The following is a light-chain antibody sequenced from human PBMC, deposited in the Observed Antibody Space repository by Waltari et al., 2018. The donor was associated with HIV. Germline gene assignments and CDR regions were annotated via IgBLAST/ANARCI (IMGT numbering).Light chain of an antibody. CDR3: CSYAGSSTHV. CDR2: EVN. Sequence: QSALTQPASVSGSPGQSITISCTGTSSDVGGYNVVSWYQQHPGKAPKLMIYEVNTRPAGVSNRFSGSKSGNTASLTISGLQAEDEADYHCCSYAGSSTHVFGTGTKVTVL. V-gene: IGLV2-23*02. J-gene: IGLJ1*01. CDR1: SSDVGGYNV.